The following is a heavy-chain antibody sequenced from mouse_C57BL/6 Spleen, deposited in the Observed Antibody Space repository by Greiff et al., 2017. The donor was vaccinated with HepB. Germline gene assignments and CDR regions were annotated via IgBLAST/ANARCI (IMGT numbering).Heavy chain of an antibody. D-gene: IGHD2-1*01. CDR2: IYPGSGNT. CDR3: AKEIYYGNSNWFDY. V-gene: IGHV1-76*01. CDR1: GYTFTDYY. J-gene: IGHJ2*01. Sequence: QVQLQQSGAELVRPGASVKLSCKASGYTFTDYYINWVKQRPGQGLEWIARIYPGSGNTYYNEKFKGKATLTAEKSSSTAYMQLSSLTSEDSAVYFCAKEIYYGNSNWFDYWGQGTTLTVSS.